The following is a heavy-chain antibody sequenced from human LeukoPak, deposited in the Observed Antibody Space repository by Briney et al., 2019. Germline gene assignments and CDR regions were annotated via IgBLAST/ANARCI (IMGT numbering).Heavy chain of an antibody. CDR1: GFNFSRNS. V-gene: IGHV3-21*01. CDR3: VMVEASDVFDT. J-gene: IGHJ3*02. CDR2: ISPGSNYM. D-gene: IGHD3-10*01. Sequence: GGSLRLSCGTSGFNFSRNSMNWVRQAPGKGPEWVASISPGSNYMYYADSVRGRFTISRDNPNNSLYLQMNNLRPEDTAVYYCVMVEASDVFDTWGQGTMATVSS.